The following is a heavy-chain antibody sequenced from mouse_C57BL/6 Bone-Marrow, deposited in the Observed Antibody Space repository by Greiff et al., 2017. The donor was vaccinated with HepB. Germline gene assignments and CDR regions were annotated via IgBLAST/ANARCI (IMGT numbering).Heavy chain of an antibody. J-gene: IGHJ3*01. Sequence: EVMLVESGGGLVKPGGSLKLSCAASGFTFSSYAMSWVRQTPEKRLEWVATISDGGSYTYYPDNVKGRFTISRDNAKNNLYLQMSQLRSEATAMYYCARDYYGYDEGFADWGQGTLVTVSA. CDR2: ISDGGSYT. D-gene: IGHD2-2*01. V-gene: IGHV5-4*01. CDR1: GFTFSSYA. CDR3: ARDYYGYDEGFAD.